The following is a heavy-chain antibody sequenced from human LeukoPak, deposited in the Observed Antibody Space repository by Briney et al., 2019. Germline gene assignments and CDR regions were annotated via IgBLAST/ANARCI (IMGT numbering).Heavy chain of an antibody. J-gene: IGHJ3*01. CDR3: ARADGTNSGTNAFDV. Sequence: ASVKVSCKTSGYRFNVYDILWVRQAPGHGLDYVGWISTYTGRANYAQKFQGRVSVITDTSTSTAYLELTNLTSSDTGLYYCARADGTNSGTNAFDVWGLGTMVTVAS. CDR1: GYRFNVYD. V-gene: IGHV1-18*01. CDR2: ISTYTGRA. D-gene: IGHD4-23*01.